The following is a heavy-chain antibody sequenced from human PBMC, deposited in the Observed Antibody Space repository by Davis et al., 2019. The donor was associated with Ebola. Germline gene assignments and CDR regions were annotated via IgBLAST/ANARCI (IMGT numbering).Heavy chain of an antibody. Sequence: PGGSLRLSCVVSGLTFSHYGMAWVRQAPGKGLEWVSSISFNGAGTHYADSVKGRFTISRDDSKNTMYLHMSSLRAEDTAVYYCATRLFSLHQGPIGLPPGTLLQEHLWG. CDR2: ISFNGAGT. CDR1: GLTFSHYG. CDR3: ATRLFSLHQGPIGLPPGTLLQEHL. J-gene: IGHJ6*01. V-gene: IGHV3-23*01.